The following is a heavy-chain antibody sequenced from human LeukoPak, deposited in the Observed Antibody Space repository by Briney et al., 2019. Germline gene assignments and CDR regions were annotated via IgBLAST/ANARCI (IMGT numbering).Heavy chain of an antibody. Sequence: PSETLSLTCTVSGGSISSSSYSWGWIRQPPGQGLEWIGSIYYSGSTYYNPSLKSRATISVDTSKNQFSLKLSSVTAADTAVYYCARLLVTTGYSSSWSLYYFDYWGQGTLVTVSS. V-gene: IGHV4-39*01. CDR2: IYYSGST. D-gene: IGHD6-13*01. CDR3: ARLLVTTGYSSSWSLYYFDY. J-gene: IGHJ4*02. CDR1: GGSISSSSYS.